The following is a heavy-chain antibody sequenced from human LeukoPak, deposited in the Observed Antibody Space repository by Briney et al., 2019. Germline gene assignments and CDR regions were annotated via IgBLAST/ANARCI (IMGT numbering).Heavy chain of an antibody. Sequence: GESLKISCKGSGYSFPSYWIGWVRQMPGRGLEWMGIIYPDDSDTRYSPSFQGQVTISADKSISTAYLQWSSLKASDTAMYYCARERSSQGYFDFWGQGTLVTVSS. J-gene: IGHJ4*02. CDR1: GYSFPSYW. D-gene: IGHD6-6*01. CDR3: ARERSSQGYFDF. V-gene: IGHV5-51*01. CDR2: IYPDDSDT.